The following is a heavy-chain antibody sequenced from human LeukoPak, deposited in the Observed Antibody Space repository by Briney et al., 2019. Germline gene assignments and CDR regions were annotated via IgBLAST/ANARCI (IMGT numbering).Heavy chain of an antibody. Sequence: ASVKVSCKASGYTFTSYGISWVRQAPGQGLEWMGWINPNSGGTNYAQKFQGRITMTRHTSISTAYMELIRLTSDDTAVYYCARGSAGLASSGRPSPYYFYYMDVWGKGTTVTVSS. CDR2: INPNSGGT. D-gene: IGHD3-10*01. J-gene: IGHJ6*03. CDR3: ARGSAGLASSGRPSPYYFYYMDV. V-gene: IGHV1-2*02. CDR1: GYTFTSYG.